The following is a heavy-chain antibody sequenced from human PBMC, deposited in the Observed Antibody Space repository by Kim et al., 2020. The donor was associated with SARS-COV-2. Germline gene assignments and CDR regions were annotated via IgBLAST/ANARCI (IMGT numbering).Heavy chain of an antibody. CDR3: ARKWGSGSYWSYYYYYGMDV. CDR1: GGSISSSSYY. Sequence: SETLSLTCTVSGGSISSSSYYWGWIRQPPGKGLEWIGSIYYSGSTYYNPSLKSRVTISVDTSKNQFSLKLSSVTAADTAVYYCARKWGSGSYWSYYYYYGMDVWGQGTTVTVSS. V-gene: IGHV4-39*07. CDR2: IYYSGST. J-gene: IGHJ6*02. D-gene: IGHD1-26*01.